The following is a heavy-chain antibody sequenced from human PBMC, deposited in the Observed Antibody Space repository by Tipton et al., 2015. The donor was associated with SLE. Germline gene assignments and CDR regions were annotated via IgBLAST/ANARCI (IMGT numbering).Heavy chain of an antibody. CDR1: GESFNGYF. D-gene: IGHD1-1*01. V-gene: IGHV4-34*12. J-gene: IGHJ4*02. Sequence: TLSLTCAVYGESFNGYFWTWIRQPPGKGLEWIAEIIHSGVTNYNPSLKSRVTISVDMSKSQVSLKLSSVTAADTAVYYCARVAPTEVFDYWGQGTLVTVSS. CDR2: IIHSGVT. CDR3: ARVAPTEVFDY.